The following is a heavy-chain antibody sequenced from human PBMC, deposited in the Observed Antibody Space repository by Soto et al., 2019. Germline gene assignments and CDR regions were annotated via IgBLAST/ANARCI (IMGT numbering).Heavy chain of an antibody. Sequence: VGSLRLSCAASGFTFSSYGMHWVRQAPGKGLEWVAVIWYDGSNKYYADSAKGRFTISRDNSKNTLYLQMNSLRAEDTAVYYCARDKGIAVAGTGPLFDYWGQGTLVTVSS. V-gene: IGHV3-33*01. CDR3: ARDKGIAVAGTGPLFDY. CDR2: IWYDGSNK. J-gene: IGHJ4*02. CDR1: GFTFSSYG. D-gene: IGHD6-19*01.